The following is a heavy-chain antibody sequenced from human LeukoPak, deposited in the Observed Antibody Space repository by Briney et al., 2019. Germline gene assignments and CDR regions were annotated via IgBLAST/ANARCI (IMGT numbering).Heavy chain of an antibody. V-gene: IGHV3-23*01. CDR1: GFTFSSYA. D-gene: IGHD2-15*01. Sequence: GGSLRLSCAASGFTFSSYAMSWVRQAPGKGLEWLSAISNSDDGRYYADSAKGRFTISRDNSKNTLYLQMYSLRTEDTAVYYCAKDSSASFYCGGGACYSNYWGQGTLVTVSS. J-gene: IGHJ4*02. CDR2: ISNSDDGR. CDR3: AKDSSASFYCGGGACYSNY.